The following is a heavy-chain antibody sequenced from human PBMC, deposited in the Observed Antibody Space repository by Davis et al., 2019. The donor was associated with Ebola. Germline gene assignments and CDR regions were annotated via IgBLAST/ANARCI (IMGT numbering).Heavy chain of an antibody. CDR3: AKDTSNVWFDV. CDR2: IRPDGIDK. CDR1: GFTFSHYG. D-gene: IGHD6-19*01. V-gene: IGHV3-30*02. Sequence: PGGSLRLSCTVSGFTFSHYGFHWVRQAPGKGLEWLTFIRPDGIDKYYGDSVKGRFTISRDNAKNTLHLQMNSLRVEDTAIYYCAKDTSNVWFDVWGQGTMVTVSS. J-gene: IGHJ3*01.